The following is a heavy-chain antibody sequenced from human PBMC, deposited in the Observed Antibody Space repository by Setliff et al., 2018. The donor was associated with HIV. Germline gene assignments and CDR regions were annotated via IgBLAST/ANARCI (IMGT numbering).Heavy chain of an antibody. D-gene: IGHD7-27*01. CDR1: GFTFTDYS. Sequence: GGSLRLSCEASGFTFTDYSMNWVRQAPGKGLEWVSRINRDGSFTNYADSVKGRFTISRDNAKNTLYLQMNSLRVEDTAVYYCARELPGPPGALDIWGHGTMVTVSS. CDR2: INRDGSFT. V-gene: IGHV3-74*01. CDR3: ARELPGPPGALDI. J-gene: IGHJ3*02.